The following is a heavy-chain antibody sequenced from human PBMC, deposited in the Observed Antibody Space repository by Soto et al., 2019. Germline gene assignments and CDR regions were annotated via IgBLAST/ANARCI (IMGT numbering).Heavy chain of an antibody. CDR2: ISSSGSTI. D-gene: IGHD3-3*01. V-gene: IGHV3-11*01. J-gene: IGHJ5*02. Sequence: LRLSCAASGFTFSDYYMSWIRQAPGKGLEWVSYISSSGSTIYYADSVKGRFTISRDNAKNSLYLQMNSLRAEDTAVYYCARDKSYYDFWSGYHHNRFDPWGQGTLVTVSS. CDR3: ARDKSYYDFWSGYHHNRFDP. CDR1: GFTFSDYY.